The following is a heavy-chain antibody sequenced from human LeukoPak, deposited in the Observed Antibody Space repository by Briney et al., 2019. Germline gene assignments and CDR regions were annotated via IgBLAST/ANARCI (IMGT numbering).Heavy chain of an antibody. Sequence: KPSETLSLTCTVSGGSISSSSYYWGWIRQPPGKGLEWIGSIYYSGSTFYNPSLKSRVTISVDTSKNQFSLKLCSVTATDTAVYFCARQSSTSCYIDYWGQGTLVAVSS. CDR2: IYYSGST. V-gene: IGHV4-39*01. D-gene: IGHD2-2*02. J-gene: IGHJ4*02. CDR3: ARQSSTSCYIDY. CDR1: GGSISSSSYY.